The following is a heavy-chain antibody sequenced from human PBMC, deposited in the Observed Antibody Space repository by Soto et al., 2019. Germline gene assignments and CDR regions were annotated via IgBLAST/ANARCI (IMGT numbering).Heavy chain of an antibody. J-gene: IGHJ6*03. V-gene: IGHV3-23*01. CDR2: ISGSGGST. D-gene: IGHD6-13*01. Sequence: GGSLRLSCAASGFTFSSYAMSWVRQAPGKGLEWVSAISGSGGSTYYADSVKGRFTISRDNSENTPYLQMGSLRAEDMALYYCARRGYGSRWTNVYMEVWGKGTTVTVSS. CDR1: GFTFSSYA. CDR3: ARRGYGSRWTNVYMEV.